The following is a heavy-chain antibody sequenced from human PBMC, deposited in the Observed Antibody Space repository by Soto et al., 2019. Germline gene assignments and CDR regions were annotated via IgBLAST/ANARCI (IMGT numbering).Heavy chain of an antibody. J-gene: IGHJ6*02. CDR2: IIPIFGTA. V-gene: IGHV1-69*12. D-gene: IGHD5-12*01. Sequence: QVQLVQSGAEVKKPGSSVKVSCKASGGTFSSYAISWVRQAPGQGLEWMGGIIPIFGTANYAQKFQGRVTITADESTSTAYVELSSLRSEDTAVYDCARDGGGYDEYYYYGMDVWGQGTTVTVSS. CDR1: GGTFSSYA. CDR3: ARDGGGYDEYYYYGMDV.